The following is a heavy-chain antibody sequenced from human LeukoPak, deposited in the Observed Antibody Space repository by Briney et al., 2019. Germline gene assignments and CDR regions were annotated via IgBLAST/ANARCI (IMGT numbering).Heavy chain of an antibody. V-gene: IGHV3-23*01. CDR1: GFTFSSYA. CDR3: AKVRYSSGYPPGY. CDR2: ISGSGGST. J-gene: IGHJ4*02. D-gene: IGHD6-19*01. Sequence: GGSLRLSCAASGFTFSSYAMSWVRQAPGKGLEWVSAISGSGGSTYYADSVKGRFTISRDNSKNTLYLQMNSLRAEDTAVHYCAKVRYSSGYPPGYWGQGTLVTVSS.